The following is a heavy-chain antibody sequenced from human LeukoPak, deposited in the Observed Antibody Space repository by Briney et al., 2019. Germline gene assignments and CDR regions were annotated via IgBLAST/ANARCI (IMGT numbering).Heavy chain of an antibody. D-gene: IGHD1/OR15-1a*01. Sequence: NPSETLSLTCNVSGTSFTHYYWSWIRQTPEKGLEWIGQINHSGDTSYNPSLRSRVTLSVDSSKNQSSLKVTSVTAADTGVYYCARGPGTVGLSPWGQGTLVTVSS. V-gene: IGHV4-34*01. CDR1: GTSFTHYY. J-gene: IGHJ5*02. CDR3: ARGPGTVGLSP. CDR2: INHSGDT.